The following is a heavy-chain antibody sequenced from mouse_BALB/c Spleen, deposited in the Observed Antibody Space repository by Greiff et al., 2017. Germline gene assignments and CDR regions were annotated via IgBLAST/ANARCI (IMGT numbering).Heavy chain of an antibody. CDR3: AREGAGTFDY. D-gene: IGHD4-1*01. V-gene: IGHV5-12-1*01. Sequence: EVHLVESGGGLVKPGGSLKLSCAASGLAFSSYDMSWVRQTPEKRLEWVAYISSGGGSTYYPDTVKGRFTISRDNAKNTLYLQMSSLKSEDTAMYYCAREGAGTFDYWGQGTTLTVSS. CDR1: GLAFSSYD. J-gene: IGHJ2*01. CDR2: ISSGGGST.